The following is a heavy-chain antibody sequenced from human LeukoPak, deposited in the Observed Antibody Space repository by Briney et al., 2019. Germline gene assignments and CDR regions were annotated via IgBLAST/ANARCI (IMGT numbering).Heavy chain of an antibody. CDR1: GFTFGSDW. D-gene: IGHD3-22*01. CDR2: MNQDGSEK. CDR3: ARDIGPYDSSGYYDAFDI. V-gene: IGHV3-7*01. Sequence: GGSLRLSCAASGFTFGSDWMTWVRQAPGKGLEWVANMNQDGSEKYYVDSVKGRFTISRDNAKNSLYLQMNSLRAEDTAVYYCARDIGPYDSSGYYDAFDIWGQGTMVTVSS. J-gene: IGHJ3*02.